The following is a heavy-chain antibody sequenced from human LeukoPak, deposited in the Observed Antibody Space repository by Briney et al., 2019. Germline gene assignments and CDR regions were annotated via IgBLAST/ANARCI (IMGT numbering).Heavy chain of an antibody. D-gene: IGHD3-22*01. V-gene: IGHV3-30*01. J-gene: IGHJ1*01. CDR3: ARPHYYYDSTEYFQH. Sequence: GRSLRLSCAASEFTFSSYAMHWVRQAPGKGLQWVALISYDGGNKYYADSVKGRFTISRDNSKNTLYLQMNSLRAEDTAVYYCARPHYYYDSTEYFQHWGQGTLVTVSS. CDR1: EFTFSSYA. CDR2: ISYDGGNK.